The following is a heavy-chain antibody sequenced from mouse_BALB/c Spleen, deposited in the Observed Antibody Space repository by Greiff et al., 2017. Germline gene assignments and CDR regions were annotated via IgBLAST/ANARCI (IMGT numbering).Heavy chain of an antibody. CDR3: ARGRGQLGLRNAMDY. V-gene: IGHV5-12-1*01. D-gene: IGHD3-2*01. CDR2: ISSGGGST. J-gene: IGHJ4*01. Sequence: EVHLVESGGGLVKPGGSLKLSCAASGFAFSSYDMSWVRQTPEKRLEWVAYISSGGGSTYYPDTVKGRFTISRDNAKNTLYLQMSSLRSEDTAMYYCARGRGQLGLRNAMDYWGQGTSVTVSS. CDR1: GFAFSSYD.